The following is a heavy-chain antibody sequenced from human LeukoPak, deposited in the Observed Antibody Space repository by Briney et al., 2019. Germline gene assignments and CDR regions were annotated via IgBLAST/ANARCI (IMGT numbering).Heavy chain of an antibody. V-gene: IGHV4-34*01. J-gene: IGHJ6*03. D-gene: IGHD2-15*01. CDR2: INHSGST. CDR3: ARGKSGYCSGGSCYGNYYYYMDV. CDR1: GGSFSGYY. Sequence: PSETLSLTCAVYGGSFSGYYWSWIRQPPGKGLEWIGEINHSGSTNYNLSLKSRVTISVDTSKNQFSLKLSSVTAADTAVYYCARGKSGYCSGGSCYGNYYYYMDVWGKGTTVTVSS.